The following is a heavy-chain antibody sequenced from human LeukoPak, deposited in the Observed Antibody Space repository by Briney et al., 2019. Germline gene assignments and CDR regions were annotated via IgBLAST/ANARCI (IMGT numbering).Heavy chain of an antibody. CDR3: ARLLSGAAGTPDY. D-gene: IGHD6-13*01. CDR1: GGSISSSSYY. V-gene: IGHV4-31*03. J-gene: IGHJ4*02. Sequence: SETLSLTCTVSGGSISSSSYYWGWIRQPPGKGLEWIGYILDSGSTYYNPSLKSRVTISVDTSKMQFSLKLSSVTAADTAVYYCARLLSGAAGTPDYWGQGTLVTVSA. CDR2: ILDSGST.